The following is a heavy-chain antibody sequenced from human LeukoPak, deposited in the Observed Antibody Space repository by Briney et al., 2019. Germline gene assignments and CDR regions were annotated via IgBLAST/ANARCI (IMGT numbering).Heavy chain of an antibody. V-gene: IGHV3-21*01. J-gene: IGHJ4*02. D-gene: IGHD3-10*01. Sequence: GGSLRLSCAASGFTFSSYSMNWVRQAPGKGLEWVSSISSSSSYIYYADSVKGRFTISRDNAKNSLYLQMNSLRAEDTAVYYCARDRGAMAELLDCWGQGTLVTVSS. CDR2: ISSSSSYI. CDR1: GFTFSSYS. CDR3: ARDRGAMAELLDC.